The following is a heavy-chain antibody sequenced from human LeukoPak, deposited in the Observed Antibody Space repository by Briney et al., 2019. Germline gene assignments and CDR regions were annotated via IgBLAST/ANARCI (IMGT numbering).Heavy chain of an antibody. CDR3: AKDYPYNGYSSGGIFDY. V-gene: IGHV3-23*01. Sequence: GGSLRLSCAASGFTFSSSAMSWVRQAPGKGLEWVSNVSGSGRGENTYYADSVKGRFTISRDNSKSTLYLQMNSLRAEDTAVYYCAKDYPYNGYSSGGIFDYWGQGTLVTVSS. CDR1: GFTFSSSA. D-gene: IGHD6-19*01. CDR2: VSGSGRGENT. J-gene: IGHJ4*02.